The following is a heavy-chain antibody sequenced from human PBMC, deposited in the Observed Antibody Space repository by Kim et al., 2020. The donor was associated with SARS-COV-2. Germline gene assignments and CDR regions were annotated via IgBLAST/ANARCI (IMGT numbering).Heavy chain of an antibody. J-gene: IGHJ6*02. V-gene: IGHV4-4*02. CDR3: ARDGLLETGDGGYYYYVMDV. CDR2: IYHSGST. D-gene: IGHD7-27*01. CDR1: GGSISSSNW. Sequence: SETLSLTCAVSGGSISSSNWWSWVRQPPGKGLEWIGEIYHSGSTNYNPSLKSRVTISVDKSKNQFSLKLSSVTAADTAVYYCARDGLLETGDGGYYYYVMDVWGHGTTVTVSS.